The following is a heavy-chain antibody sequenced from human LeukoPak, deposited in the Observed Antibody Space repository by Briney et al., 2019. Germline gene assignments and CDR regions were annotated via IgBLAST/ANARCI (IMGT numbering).Heavy chain of an antibody. Sequence: GASVTVSCKASGYTFTSYGISWVRQAPGQGLEWMGWISAYNGNTNYAQKLQGRVTMTTDTSTSTAYMELRSLRSDDTAVYYCARDYDGLGGGYYYSAAFDIWGQGTMVTVSS. D-gene: IGHD3-22*01. V-gene: IGHV1-18*01. CDR1: GYTFTSYG. CDR3: ARDYDGLGGGYYYSAAFDI. CDR2: ISAYNGNT. J-gene: IGHJ3*02.